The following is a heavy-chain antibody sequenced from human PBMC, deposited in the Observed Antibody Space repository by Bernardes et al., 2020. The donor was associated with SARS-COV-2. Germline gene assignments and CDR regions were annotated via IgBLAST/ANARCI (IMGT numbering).Heavy chain of an antibody. Sequence: GGSLRLSCAASGFTFSSYEMNWVRQAPGKGLEWIAYINSGDETTYYAASVRGRFTVSRDHGKSSLYLQMTFLRPEDTGVYFCAREPPYNSFFDAWGQGSLVTVSS. J-gene: IGHJ5*02. CDR3: AREPPYNSFFDA. CDR1: GFTFSSYE. V-gene: IGHV3-48*03. D-gene: IGHD1-20*01. CDR2: INSGDETT.